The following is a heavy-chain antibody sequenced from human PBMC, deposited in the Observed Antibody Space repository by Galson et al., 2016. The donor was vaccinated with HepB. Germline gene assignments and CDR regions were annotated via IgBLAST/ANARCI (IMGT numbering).Heavy chain of an antibody. Sequence: SETLSLTCTVSGGSIINKSYYWGWIRQPPGKGLEWIGSIYYTGSTYYNPSLKSRVTISVDTSKNQFSLELSSVTAADTTVYYCARHMSMITIWGTNHDAFDIWGQGAMVTVSS. CDR3: ARHMSMITIWGTNHDAFDI. CDR1: GGSIINKSYY. CDR2: IYYTGST. D-gene: IGHD3-16*01. J-gene: IGHJ3*02. V-gene: IGHV4-39*01.